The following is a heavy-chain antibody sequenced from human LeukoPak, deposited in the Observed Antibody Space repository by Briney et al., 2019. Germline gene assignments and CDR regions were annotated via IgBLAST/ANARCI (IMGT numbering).Heavy chain of an antibody. CDR2: INQDGSAK. Sequence: PGGSLRRSCAASGFTLSSHWMSWVRQAPGKGLEWVANINQDGSAKYYVDSVKGRFTISRDNARNSMYLQMNSLRAEDTAVYYCARWDIRGTAHQLDYWGQGTLVTVSS. V-gene: IGHV3-7*01. D-gene: IGHD5-12*01. CDR3: ARWDIRGTAHQLDY. CDR1: GFTLSSHW. J-gene: IGHJ4*02.